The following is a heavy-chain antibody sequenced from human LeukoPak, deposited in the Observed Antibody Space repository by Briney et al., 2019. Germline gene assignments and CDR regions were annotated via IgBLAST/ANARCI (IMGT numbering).Heavy chain of an antibody. D-gene: IGHD3-16*02. CDR2: INAGNGNT. Sequence: KPGGSLRLSCAASGYTFTSYAMHWVRQAPGQRLEWMGWINAGNGNTKYSQKFQGRVTITRDTSASTAYMELSSLRSEDTAVYYCARAGGVSSYLDYWGQGTLVTVSS. CDR1: GYTFTSYA. V-gene: IGHV1-3*01. CDR3: ARAGGVSSYLDY. J-gene: IGHJ4*02.